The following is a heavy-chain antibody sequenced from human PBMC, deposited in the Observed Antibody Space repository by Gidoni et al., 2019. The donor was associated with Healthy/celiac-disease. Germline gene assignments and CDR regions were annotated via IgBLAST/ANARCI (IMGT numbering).Heavy chain of an antibody. CDR1: GFTFRSYA. Sequence: EVQLLASGGGLVQPGGSLRLSCAASGFTFRSYAMSWVLQAPGKGREWVSAISGSGGSTYYADSVKGRFTISRDNSKNTLYLQMNSLRAEDTAVYYCAKDLIMITFGGVIENDAFDIWGQGTMVTVSS. CDR3: AKDLIMITFGGVIENDAFDI. V-gene: IGHV3-23*01. CDR2: ISGSGGST. D-gene: IGHD3-16*02. J-gene: IGHJ3*02.